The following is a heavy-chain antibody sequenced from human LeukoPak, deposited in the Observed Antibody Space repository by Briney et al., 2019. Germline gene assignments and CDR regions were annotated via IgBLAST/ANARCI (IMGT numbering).Heavy chain of an antibody. D-gene: IGHD1-7*01. CDR3: ARALNWNYGYFDY. J-gene: IGHJ4*02. Sequence: SQTLSLTCTVSGGSISSGSYYWSWIRQPAGKGLEGIGRIYTSGSTNYNPSLKSRVTISVDTSKNQFSLNLSSVTAADTPVYYCARALNWNYGYFDYWGQGTLVTVSS. V-gene: IGHV4-61*02. CDR1: GGSISSGSYY. CDR2: IYTSGST.